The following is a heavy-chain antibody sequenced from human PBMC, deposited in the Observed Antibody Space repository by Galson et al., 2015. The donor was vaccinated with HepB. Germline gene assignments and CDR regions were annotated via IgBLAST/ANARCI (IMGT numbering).Heavy chain of an antibody. CDR2: IRNDGTNN. D-gene: IGHD3-10*01. J-gene: IGHJ4*02. V-gene: IGHV3-30*02. CDR3: AKFYGSGTYLGY. Sequence: SLRLSCAASGFTFSSYGVHWVRQAPGKGLEWVAFIRNDGTNNYYADSVKGRFTISRDNSKNTLYLQMNSLRSEDTAVYYCAKFYGSGTYLGYWGQGTLVTVSS. CDR1: GFTFSSYG.